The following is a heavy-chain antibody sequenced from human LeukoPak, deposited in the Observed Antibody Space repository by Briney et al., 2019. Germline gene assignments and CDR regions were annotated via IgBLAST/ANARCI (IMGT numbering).Heavy chain of an antibody. D-gene: IGHD2-2*01. CDR2: VFYSGNT. V-gene: IGHV4-59*08. J-gene: IGHJ5*02. CDR1: GGSINNYY. CDR3: ARQSQGYCTGTSCHSWFDP. Sequence: SETLSLTCTVSGGSINNYYWNWIRQPPGKGLEWIGYVFYSGNTNYNSSLRSRVAMSLDTSKTQFSLKLSSVTAADTAVYYCARQSQGYCTGTSCHSWFDPWGQGTLVTVSS.